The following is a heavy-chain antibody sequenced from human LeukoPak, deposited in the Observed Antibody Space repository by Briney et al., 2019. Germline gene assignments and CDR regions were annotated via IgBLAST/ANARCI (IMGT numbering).Heavy chain of an antibody. Sequence: PSGTLSLTCGVSVGSISSGNWWSWVRQSPGKGLEWIGEIYHNGTPNYNPSLTSRVTISADTFKNHFSLKLTSVAAADTAVYYCATAPILRGEGGEHYKYGMDVWGQGTTVIVSS. D-gene: IGHD2-2*02. J-gene: IGHJ6*02. CDR2: IYHNGTP. V-gene: IGHV4-4*02. CDR1: VGSISSGNW. CDR3: ATAPILRGEGGEHYKYGMDV.